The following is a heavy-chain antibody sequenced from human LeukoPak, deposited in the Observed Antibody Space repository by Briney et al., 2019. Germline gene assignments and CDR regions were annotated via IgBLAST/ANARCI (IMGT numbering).Heavy chain of an antibody. Sequence: PSETLSLTCAVYGGSFSGYYWSWIRQPPGKGLEWFGEINHSRSTNYNPSLKSRVTISVDTSKNQFSLKLSSVTAADTAVYYCARDGGYSYGLYYYYYGMDVWGQGTTVTVSS. CDR1: GGSFSGYY. V-gene: IGHV4-34*01. CDR2: INHSRST. CDR3: ARDGGYSYGLYYYYYGMDV. J-gene: IGHJ6*02. D-gene: IGHD5-18*01.